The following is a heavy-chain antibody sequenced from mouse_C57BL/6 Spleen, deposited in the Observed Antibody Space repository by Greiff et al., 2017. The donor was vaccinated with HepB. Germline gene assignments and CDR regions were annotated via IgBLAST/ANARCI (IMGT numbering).Heavy chain of an antibody. CDR1: GYTFTDYY. J-gene: IGHJ1*03. V-gene: IGHV1-19*01. CDR3: ARNDGYYVGYFDV. Sequence: EVQLQQSGPVLVKPGASVKMSCKASGYTFTDYYMNWVKQSHGKSLEWIGVINPYNGGTSYNQKFKGKATLTVDKSSSTAYMELNSLTSEDSAVYYCARNDGYYVGYFDVWGTGTTVTVSS. D-gene: IGHD2-3*01. CDR2: INPYNGGT.